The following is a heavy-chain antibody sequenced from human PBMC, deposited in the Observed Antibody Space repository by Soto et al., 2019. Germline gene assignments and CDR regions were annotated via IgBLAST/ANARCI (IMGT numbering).Heavy chain of an antibody. CDR3: ARRRYGDY. CDR2: ISAHNGNT. CDR1: GYAFTTYG. Sequence: QVHLVQSGAEVKKPGASVKVSCKGSGYAFTTYGITWVRQAPGQGLEWLGWISAHNGNTNYAQKLQGRVTVTRDTSPSTAYMELRSLRSDDTAVYYCARRRYGDYWGQGSLVTFSS. V-gene: IGHV1-18*01. D-gene: IGHD1-1*01. J-gene: IGHJ4*02.